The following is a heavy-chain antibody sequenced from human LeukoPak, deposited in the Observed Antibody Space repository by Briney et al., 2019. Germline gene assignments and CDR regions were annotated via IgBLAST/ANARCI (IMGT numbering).Heavy chain of an antibody. Sequence: SQTLSLTCVLSGDNVSDTSAAWNWIRQSPSRGLEWLGRTYYRSKRYNDYALFVKSRIIINADTSKNQFSLHLTSVTPDDTAVYYCAKDLLHTLFDPWGQGTLVTVSS. J-gene: IGHJ5*02. V-gene: IGHV6-1*01. CDR1: GDNVSDTSAA. CDR2: TYYRSKRYN. CDR3: AKDLLHTLFDP. D-gene: IGHD2/OR15-2a*01.